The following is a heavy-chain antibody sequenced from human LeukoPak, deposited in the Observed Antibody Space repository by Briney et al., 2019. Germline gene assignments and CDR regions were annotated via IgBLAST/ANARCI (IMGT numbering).Heavy chain of an antibody. V-gene: IGHV3-23*01. J-gene: IGHJ4*02. D-gene: IGHD5-18*01. CDR3: AKGSDMAYYFDY. CDR2: ISGDGGLI. Sequence: PGGSLRLSCAASGFTFSSYAMSWVRQAPGKGLEWVSTISGDGGLIFYVDSVKGRFTISRDNPKNTVYLQMNSLSAEDTAVYYCAKGSDMAYYFDYWGQGTLVTVSS. CDR1: GFTFSSYA.